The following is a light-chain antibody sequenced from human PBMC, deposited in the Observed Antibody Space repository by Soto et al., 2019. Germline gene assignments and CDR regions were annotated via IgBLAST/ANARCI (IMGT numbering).Light chain of an antibody. V-gene: IGLV2-23*01. J-gene: IGLJ2*01. CDR3: CSFAGLNTLL. Sequence: QSALTQPASVSGSPGQSIIISCTGTSSDVGSYNLVSWYQQHPGKAPKLMIYEGSKRPSGVSNRFSGSKSGNTASLTISGLQAEDEADYYCCSFAGLNTLLFGGGTKLTVL. CDR1: SSDVGSYNL. CDR2: EGS.